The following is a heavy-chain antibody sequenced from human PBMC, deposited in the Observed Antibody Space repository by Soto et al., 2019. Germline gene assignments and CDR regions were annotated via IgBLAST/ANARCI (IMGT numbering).Heavy chain of an antibody. CDR3: ERDYDIRGNYFDY. Sequence: QVELVQSGPEVKRPGASVKVSCKASGYTFTTYAFTWVRQVPGQGLEWMGWISANNGNTKYAQKIQGRVTMTTDTSTSTAYMELRSLSSGDTAVYYCERDYDIRGNYFDYWGQGTLVTVSS. CDR2: ISANNGNT. J-gene: IGHJ4*02. D-gene: IGHD3-22*01. V-gene: IGHV1-18*04. CDR1: GYTFTTYA.